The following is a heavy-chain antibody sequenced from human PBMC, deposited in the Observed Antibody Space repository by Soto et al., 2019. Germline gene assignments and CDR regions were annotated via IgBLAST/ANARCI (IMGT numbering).Heavy chain of an antibody. CDR3: ARHIAGPTTRGFDY. J-gene: IGHJ4*02. V-gene: IGHV4-4*02. Sequence: QVQLQESGPGLVKPSGTLSLTCTVSGGSVSSTNWWSWVRQAPGEGLEWIGEIFHSGTTNYNPSLKSRVVISMDTSTNQLSLRLDSVTAADTALYFCARHIAGPTTRGFDYWGQGTLVTVSS. CDR2: IFHSGTT. CDR1: GGSVSSTNW. D-gene: IGHD1-26*01.